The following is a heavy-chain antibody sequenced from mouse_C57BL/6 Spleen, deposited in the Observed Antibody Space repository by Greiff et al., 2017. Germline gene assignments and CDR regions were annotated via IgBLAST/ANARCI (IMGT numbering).Heavy chain of an antibody. CDR1: GFHIPTTY. J-gene: IGHJ2*02. CDR3: ADGVATGDAIGY. V-gene: IGHV14-3*01. D-gene: IGHD1-1*01. Sequence: EVQLQESVAELVRPGASVKLSCTASGFHIPTTYMHWVKQRPEQGLEWIGRIDPANGNTKYAPKFQGKTTITADTSSNTAYLQLSSLTSEDTAIYSCADGVATGDAIGYWGQGTSLTVSS. CDR2: IDPANGNT.